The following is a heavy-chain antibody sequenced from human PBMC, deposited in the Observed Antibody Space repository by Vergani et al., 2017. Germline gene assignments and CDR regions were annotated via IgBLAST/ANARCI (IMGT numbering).Heavy chain of an antibody. J-gene: IGHJ4*02. CDR2: ISAFNGNT. CDR1: GIPFTSQT. Sequence: QVQLVQSGDEVKKPGASVKVSCQSSGIPFTSQTFSWVRQAPGQGLEWLGWISAFNGNTVSAQGLQGRVTLTRDTSTRTTYVEVRGLRSDDTAVYYCARNLRINMVRGAPPLGDWGQGTLVTVSS. CDR3: ARNLRINMVRGAPPLGD. D-gene: IGHD3-10*01. V-gene: IGHV1-18*01.